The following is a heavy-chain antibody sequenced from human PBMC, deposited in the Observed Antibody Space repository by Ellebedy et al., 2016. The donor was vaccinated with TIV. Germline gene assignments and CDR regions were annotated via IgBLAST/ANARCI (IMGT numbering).Heavy chain of an antibody. CDR3: ARVNQWQGFDA. CDR2: IIPIIDMP. J-gene: IGHJ5*02. V-gene: IGHV1-69*02. D-gene: IGHD6-19*01. CDR1: GGTFTSYT. Sequence: SVKVSCTASGGTFTSYTISWVRQAPGQGPEWMGKIIPIIDMPNYAQKFQGRVTITADKSTSTAYMELSSLRSEDTAVYYCARVNQWQGFDAWGQGTLVTVSS.